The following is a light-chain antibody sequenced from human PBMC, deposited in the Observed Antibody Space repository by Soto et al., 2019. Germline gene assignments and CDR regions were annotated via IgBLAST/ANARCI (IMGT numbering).Light chain of an antibody. CDR3: QQYNNWPPIT. J-gene: IGKJ4*01. V-gene: IGKV3-15*01. CDR1: QSVSSN. CDR2: GAS. Sequence: ELVMTQAPATLSVSRGERATLSCRASQSVSSNLAWYQQKPGQAPRLLIYGASTRATGIPARFSGSGSGTEFTLTISSLQSEDFAVYYCQQYNNWPPITLGGGTKVDIK.